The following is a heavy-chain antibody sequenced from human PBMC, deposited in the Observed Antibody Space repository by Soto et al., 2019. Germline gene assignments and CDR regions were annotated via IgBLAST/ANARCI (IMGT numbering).Heavy chain of an antibody. Sequence: EVQLVESGGGLVQPGGSLRLSCAASGFTFSSYSMNWVRQAPGKGLEWVSYISSSSSTIYYADSVKGRFTISRDNAKNSLYLQLNSLRAEDTAVYYCARERRRTTGTTRRGLGLDVWGKGTTVTVSS. CDR1: GFTFSSYS. D-gene: IGHD1-1*01. CDR3: ARERRRTTGTTRRGLGLDV. J-gene: IGHJ6*04. CDR2: ISSSSSTI. V-gene: IGHV3-48*01.